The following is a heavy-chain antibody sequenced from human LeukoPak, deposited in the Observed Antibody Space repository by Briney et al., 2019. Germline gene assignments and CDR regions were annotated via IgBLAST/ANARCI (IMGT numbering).Heavy chain of an antibody. D-gene: IGHD3-16*01. CDR1: GFTFSDHW. CDR3: VRGVGGSSYLDY. CDR2: IKTDGSWT. J-gene: IGHJ4*02. Sequence: GGSLRLSCAASGFTFSDHWMHWVRQVPGKGLVWVSRIKTDGSWTNDTDSVKGRFTISRDNAENTLYLQMNSLRVEDTAVYYCVRGVGGSSYLDYWGQGALVTVSS. V-gene: IGHV3-74*01.